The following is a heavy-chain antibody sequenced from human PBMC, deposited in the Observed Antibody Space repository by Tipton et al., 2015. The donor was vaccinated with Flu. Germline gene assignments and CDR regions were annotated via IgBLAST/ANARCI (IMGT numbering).Heavy chain of an antibody. CDR1: GFTFSSYS. CDR3: ARDLNYGGNSGFGY. Sequence: GSLRLSCAASGFTFSSYSMNWVRQAPGKGLEWVSYISSSSSTIYYADSVKGRFTISRDNAKNSLYLQMNSLRAEDTAVYYCARDLNYGGNSGFGYWGQGTLVTVSS. J-gene: IGHJ4*02. V-gene: IGHV3-48*01. D-gene: IGHD4-23*01. CDR2: ISSSSSTI.